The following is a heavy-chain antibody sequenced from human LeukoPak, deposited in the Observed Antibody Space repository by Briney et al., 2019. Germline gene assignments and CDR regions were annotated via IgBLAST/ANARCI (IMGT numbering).Heavy chain of an antibody. D-gene: IGHD6-13*01. CDR2: MNPNSGNT. Sequence: ASVKVSCKASGYTFTSYDINWVRQATGQGLEWMGWMNPNSGNTGYARKFQGRVTMTRNTSISTAYMELSSLRSEDTAVYYCARTRIAAAGRGFDPWGQGTLVTVSS. CDR1: GYTFTSYD. CDR3: ARTRIAAAGRGFDP. J-gene: IGHJ5*02. V-gene: IGHV1-8*01.